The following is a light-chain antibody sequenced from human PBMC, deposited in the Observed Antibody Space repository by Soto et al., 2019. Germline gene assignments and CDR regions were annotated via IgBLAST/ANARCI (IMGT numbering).Light chain of an antibody. J-gene: IGKJ5*01. CDR3: QKYGSSPIN. Sequence: IVMTQSPVTLSVSPGEIATLSCSASQNIGNKAGWYQQKPGQAPRLLIYGASSRATGIPDRFSGSGSGTDFTLTISRLEPEDFAVYYCQKYGSSPINFGQGTRLEIK. V-gene: IGKV3-20*01. CDR2: GAS. CDR1: QNIGNK.